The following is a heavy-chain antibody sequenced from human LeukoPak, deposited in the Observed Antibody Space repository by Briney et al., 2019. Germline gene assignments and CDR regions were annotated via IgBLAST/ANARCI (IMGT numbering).Heavy chain of an antibody. CDR1: GFTFEDYA. CDR3: AKDFGRYYYHSSGYYMDV. Sequence: GGSLRLSCAASGFTFEDYAMHWVRQAPGKGLEWVSLISWDGGSTYYADSVKGRFTISRDNSKNSLYLQMNSLIAEDTALYYCAKDFGRYYYHSSGYYMDVWGKGTTVTVSS. D-gene: IGHD3-22*01. J-gene: IGHJ6*03. V-gene: IGHV3-43D*03. CDR2: ISWDGGST.